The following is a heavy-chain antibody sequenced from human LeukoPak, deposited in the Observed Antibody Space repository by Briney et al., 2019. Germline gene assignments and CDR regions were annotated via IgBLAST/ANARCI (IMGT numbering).Heavy chain of an antibody. CDR1: GGSISSYY. J-gene: IGHJ4*02. V-gene: IGHV4-59*01. CDR2: IYYSGST. D-gene: IGHD1-26*01. Sequence: SETLSLTCTVSGGSISSYYWSWIRQPPGKGLEWIGYIYYSGSTNYNPPLKSRVTISVDTSKNQFSLKLSSVTAADTAVYYCARSFSGSYYFEYWGQGTLVTVSS. CDR3: ARSFSGSYYFEY.